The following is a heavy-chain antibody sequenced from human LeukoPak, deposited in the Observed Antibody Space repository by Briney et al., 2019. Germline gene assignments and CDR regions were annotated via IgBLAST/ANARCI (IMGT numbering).Heavy chain of an antibody. V-gene: IGHV3-7*01. Sequence: PGGSLRLSCAASGFPFSSYWMSWVRQAPGKGLEWVANIKQDGGEKFYVDSVKGRFTISRDNAKNSLYLQMNSLRAEDTAVYYCAKVGYYGSGSSYYYYGMDVWGQGTTVTVSS. CDR3: AKVGYYGSGSSYYYYGMDV. J-gene: IGHJ6*02. CDR2: IKQDGGEK. D-gene: IGHD3-10*01. CDR1: GFPFSSYW.